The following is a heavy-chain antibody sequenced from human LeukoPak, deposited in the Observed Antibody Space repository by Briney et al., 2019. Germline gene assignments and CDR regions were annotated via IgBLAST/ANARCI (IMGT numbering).Heavy chain of an antibody. V-gene: IGHV3-23*01. CDR3: AREPRITMVRGAYYYYGMDV. Sequence: PGGSLRLSCAASGFTFNSYAMTWVRQAPGKGLEWVSGISGSGGTTYYADSVKGRFTISRDNSKNTLDLQMNSLGAADTAVYYCAREPRITMVRGAYYYYGMDVWGQGTTVTVSS. J-gene: IGHJ6*02. CDR2: ISGSGGTT. CDR1: GFTFNSYA. D-gene: IGHD3-10*01.